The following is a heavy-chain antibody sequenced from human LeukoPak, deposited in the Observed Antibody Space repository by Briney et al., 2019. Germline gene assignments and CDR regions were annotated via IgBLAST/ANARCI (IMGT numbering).Heavy chain of an antibody. CDR2: INPNSGGT. D-gene: IGHD3-22*01. V-gene: IGHV1-2*02. Sequence: ASVKVSCKASGYTFTGYYMHWVRQAPGQGLEWMGWINPNSGGTNYAQKFQGRVTMTRDTSISTAYMELSRLRSDDTAVHYCARDYYDSSGYSNDYFDYWGQGTLVTVSS. CDR1: GYTFTGYY. J-gene: IGHJ4*02. CDR3: ARDYYDSSGYSNDYFDY.